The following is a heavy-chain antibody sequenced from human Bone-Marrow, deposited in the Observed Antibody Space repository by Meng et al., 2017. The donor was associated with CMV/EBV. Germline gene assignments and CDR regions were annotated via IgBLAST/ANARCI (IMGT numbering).Heavy chain of an antibody. J-gene: IGHJ6*02. D-gene: IGHD4-11*01. CDR2: IYPGDSDT. V-gene: IGHV5-51*01. Sequence: GESLKISCKGSGYSFTSYWISWVRQMPGKGLEWMGIIYPGDSDTRYSPSFQGQVTISADKSISTAYLQWSSLKASDTAMYYCARRRRPSYYSNYDYYYGMDVWGQGTTVTVSS. CDR1: GYSFTSYW. CDR3: ARRRRPSYYSNYDYYYGMDV.